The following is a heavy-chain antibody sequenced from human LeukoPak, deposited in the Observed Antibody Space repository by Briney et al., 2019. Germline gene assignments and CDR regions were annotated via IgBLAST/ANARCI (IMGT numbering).Heavy chain of an antibody. CDR1: GFTFDDYA. Sequence: PGRSLRLSCAASGFTFDDYAMHWVRQAPGKGLEWVSLISWGGGSTYYADSVKGRFTISRDNSKNSLYLHMNSLRAEDTALYYCAKDRSGNSYGHFDYWGQGTLVTVSS. D-gene: IGHD3-10*01. CDR3: AKDRSGNSYGHFDY. CDR2: ISWGGGST. J-gene: IGHJ4*02. V-gene: IGHV3-43D*04.